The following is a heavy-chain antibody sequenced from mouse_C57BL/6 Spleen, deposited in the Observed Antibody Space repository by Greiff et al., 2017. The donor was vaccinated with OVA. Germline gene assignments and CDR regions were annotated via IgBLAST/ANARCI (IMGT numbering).Heavy chain of an antibody. CDR1: GYSFTSYY. Sequence: QVQLQQSGPELVKPGASVKISCKASGYSFTSYYIHWVKQRPGQGLEWIGWIYPGSGNTKYNEKFKGKATLTADTSSSTAYMQLSSLTSEDSAVYYCARQITTGLDYWGQGTTLTVSS. J-gene: IGHJ2*01. D-gene: IGHD1-1*01. CDR2: IYPGSGNT. V-gene: IGHV1-66*01. CDR3: ARQITTGLDY.